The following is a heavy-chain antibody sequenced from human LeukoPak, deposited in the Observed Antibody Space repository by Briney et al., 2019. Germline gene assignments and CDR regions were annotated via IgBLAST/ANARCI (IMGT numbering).Heavy chain of an antibody. J-gene: IGHJ4*02. Sequence: GGSLRLSCAASGFTFSSYIMNWVRQAPGKGLEWVSSISSDSSYIYYADSVKGRFTISRDNAKNSLYLQMNSLRAEDTAVYYGARGSGGGGNYFDYWGQGTLVTVSS. D-gene: IGHD3-10*01. CDR2: ISSDSSYI. V-gene: IGHV3-21*01. CDR1: GFTFSSYI. CDR3: ARGSGGGGNYFDY.